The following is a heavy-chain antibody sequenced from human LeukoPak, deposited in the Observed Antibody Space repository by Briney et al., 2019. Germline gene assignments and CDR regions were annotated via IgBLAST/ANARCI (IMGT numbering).Heavy chain of an antibody. CDR3: ASPTTLTYYYDSSGYHYPFDY. V-gene: IGHV1-69*13. CDR2: IIPIFGTA. Sequence: SVKVSCKASGGTFSSYAISWVRQAPGQGLEWMGGIIPIFGTANYAQKFQGRVTITADESTSTAYMELSSLRSEDTAVYYCASPTTLTYYYDSSGYHYPFDYWGQGTLVTVSS. D-gene: IGHD3-22*01. J-gene: IGHJ4*02. CDR1: GGTFSSYA.